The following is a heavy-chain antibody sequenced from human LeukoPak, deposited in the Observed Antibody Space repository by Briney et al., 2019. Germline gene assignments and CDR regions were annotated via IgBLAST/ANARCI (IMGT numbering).Heavy chain of an antibody. CDR1: GFTFSSYS. CDR2: ITSSSSTI. J-gene: IGHJ5*02. CDR3: ARGTVYVDYPSYDWFDP. V-gene: IGHV3-48*01. Sequence: GGSLRLSCAASGFTFSSYSMSWVRQAPGKGLEWVSYITSSSSTIYYADSVKGRFTISRDNAKNSLYLQMNSLRAEDTAVYYCARGTVYVDYPSYDWFDPWGQGTLVTVSS. D-gene: IGHD4-17*01.